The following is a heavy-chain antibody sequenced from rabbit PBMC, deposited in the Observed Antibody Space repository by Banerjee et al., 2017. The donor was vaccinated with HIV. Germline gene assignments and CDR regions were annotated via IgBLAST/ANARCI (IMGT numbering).Heavy chain of an antibody. CDR1: GFSFSNGYY. D-gene: IGHD4-1*01. Sequence: QSLEESGGDLVKPGASLTLTCTASGFSFSNGYYMCWVRQAPGRGLEWIACIGVGSGSTYYASWAKGRLTISKTSSTTVTLQMTSLTAADTATYFCARHDGGWLISFDLWGQGTLVTVS. V-gene: IGHV1S40*01. CDR3: ARHDGGWLISFDL. J-gene: IGHJ4*01. CDR2: IGVGSGST.